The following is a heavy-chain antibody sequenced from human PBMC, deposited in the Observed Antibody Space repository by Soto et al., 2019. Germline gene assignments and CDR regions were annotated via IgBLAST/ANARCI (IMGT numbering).Heavy chain of an antibody. V-gene: IGHV3-23*01. CDR2: ISGSGGSR. CDR1: GFNFSSFA. Sequence: EVQLLESGGGLVQPGGSLRLSCAGSGFNFSSFAMTWVRQAPGKGLEWVSTISGSGGSRFYAASVKGRFTLTRDNSKDTLYLQMNSLRDEDTALYYCAKEDRDYARTVDCWGQGTLVPVSS. CDR3: AKEDRDYARTVDC. D-gene: IGHD3-16*01. J-gene: IGHJ4*02.